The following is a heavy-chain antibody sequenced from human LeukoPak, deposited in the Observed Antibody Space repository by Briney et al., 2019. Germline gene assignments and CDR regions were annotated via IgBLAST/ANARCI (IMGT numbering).Heavy chain of an antibody. CDR1: TFSFSRYP. Sequence: GGSLRLSCAASTFSFSRYPMGWVRQAPGKGLEWVSGISAGGDGTYHADPVKGRFTISRDNSKNTLFLQMNNLRAEDTAKYYCAKSLLTTAAGTGHAFDIWGQGTMVTVSS. CDR3: AKSLLTTAAGTGHAFDI. J-gene: IGHJ3*02. V-gene: IGHV3-23*01. D-gene: IGHD2/OR15-2a*01. CDR2: ISAGGDGT.